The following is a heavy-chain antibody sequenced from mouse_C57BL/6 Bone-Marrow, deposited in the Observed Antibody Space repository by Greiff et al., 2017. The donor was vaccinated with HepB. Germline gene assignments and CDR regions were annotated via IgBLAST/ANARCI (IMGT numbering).Heavy chain of an antibody. D-gene: IGHD1-1*01. Sequence: EVNVVESGGGLVQPGGSLKLSCAASGFTFSDYYMYWVRQTPEKRLEWVAYISNGGCSTYYPDTVKGRFTISRDNAKNTLYLQMSRLKSEDTAMYYCARHEVYYGSPLAYWGQGTLVTVSA. CDR1: GFTFSDYY. CDR2: ISNGGCST. J-gene: IGHJ3*01. V-gene: IGHV5-12*01. CDR3: ARHEVYYGSPLAY.